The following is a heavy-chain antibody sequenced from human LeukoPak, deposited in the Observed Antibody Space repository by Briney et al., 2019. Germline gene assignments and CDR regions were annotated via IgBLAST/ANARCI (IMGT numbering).Heavy chain of an antibody. J-gene: IGHJ4*02. CDR3: ARADGITGTRNDY. CDR2: INPNSGGT. V-gene: IGHV1-2*02. CDR1: GYTFTGHY. D-gene: IGHD1-20*01. Sequence: ASVKVSCKASGYTFTGHYMHWVRQAPGQGLEWMGWINPNSGGTNYAQKFQGRVTMTRDTSISTAYMELSRLRSDDTAVYYCARADGITGTRNDYWGQGTLVTVSS.